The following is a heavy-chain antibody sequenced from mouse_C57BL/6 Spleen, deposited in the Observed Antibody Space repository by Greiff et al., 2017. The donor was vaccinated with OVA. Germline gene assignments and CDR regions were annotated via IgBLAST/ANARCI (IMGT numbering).Heavy chain of an antibody. CDR2: IDPSDSYT. Sequence: QVQLQQPGAELVRPGTSVKLSCKASGYTFTSYWMHWVKQRPGQGLEWIGVIDPSDSYTNYNQKFKGKATLTVDTSSSTAYMQLSSLTSEDSAVYYCARSDYYGSSFSWFAYWGQGTLVTVAA. CDR3: ARSDYYGSSFSWFAY. V-gene: IGHV1-59*01. D-gene: IGHD1-1*01. J-gene: IGHJ3*01. CDR1: GYTFTSYW.